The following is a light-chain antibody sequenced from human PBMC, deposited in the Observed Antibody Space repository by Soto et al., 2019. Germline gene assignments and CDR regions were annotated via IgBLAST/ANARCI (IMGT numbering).Light chain of an antibody. J-gene: IGKJ1*01. CDR3: QQYNNWPRT. CDR1: QSVSSN. V-gene: IGKV3-15*01. CDR2: GAS. Sequence: EVVLTQSPATLSLSPGETATLSCRASQSVSSNLAWYQQKPGQAPRLLIYGASTRATGIPARFSGSGSGTEFTLTISSLQSEDVAVYYCQQYNNWPRTLGQGTKVDI.